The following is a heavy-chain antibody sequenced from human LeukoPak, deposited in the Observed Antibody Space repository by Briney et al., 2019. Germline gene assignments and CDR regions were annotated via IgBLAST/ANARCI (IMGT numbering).Heavy chain of an antibody. Sequence: GGSLRLSCAASGFTFSSYAMHWVRQAPGKGLEWVAVISYDGSNKYYADSVKGRFTISRDNSKNTLYLQMSSLRAEDTAVYYCARVAGSYYSYFDHWGQGTLVTVSS. J-gene: IGHJ4*02. D-gene: IGHD3-10*01. CDR3: ARVAGSYYSYFDH. CDR1: GFTFSSYA. V-gene: IGHV3-30-3*01. CDR2: ISYDGSNK.